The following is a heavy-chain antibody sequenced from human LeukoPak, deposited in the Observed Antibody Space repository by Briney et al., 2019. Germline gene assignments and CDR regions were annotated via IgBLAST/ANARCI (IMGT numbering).Heavy chain of an antibody. V-gene: IGHV3-21*01. D-gene: IGHD1-26*01. CDR3: ARDDGSYSRSPGFDY. CDR2: ISTSSSYI. J-gene: IGHJ4*02. CDR1: GFTFSSYG. Sequence: PGGSLRLSCAASGFTFSSYGMNWVRQAPGKGLEWVSSISTSSSYIYYADSVKGRFTIFRDNARNSLFLQMNSLRAEDTAVHYCARDDGSYSRSPGFDYWGQGTLVTVSS.